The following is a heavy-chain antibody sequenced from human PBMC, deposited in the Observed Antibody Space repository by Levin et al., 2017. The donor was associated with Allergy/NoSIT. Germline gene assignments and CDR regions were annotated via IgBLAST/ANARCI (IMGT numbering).Heavy chain of an antibody. CDR3: ARASRPDYGDYILDY. V-gene: IGHV3-11*06. CDR1: GFTFSDDD. D-gene: IGHD4-17*01. Sequence: GGSLRLSCAASGFTFSDDDMSWIRQAPGKGLEWVSYISSSGSYTRFADSVKGRFTISRDNAKNSLYLQMNSLRAEDTAVYYCARASRPDYGDYILDYWGQGTLVTVSS. J-gene: IGHJ4*02. CDR2: ISSSGSYT.